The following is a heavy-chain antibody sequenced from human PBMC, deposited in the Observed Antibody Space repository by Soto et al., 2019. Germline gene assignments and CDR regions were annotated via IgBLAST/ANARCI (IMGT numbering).Heavy chain of an antibody. Sequence: EVQLVESGGGLVQPGGSLRLSCAASGFTFSSYWMHWVRQAPGKGLVWVSRINSDGSSTSYADSVKGRFTISRDNAENTLYLQMNSLRAEDTAVYYCAREGGGSIRLGSFDYWGQGTLVTVSS. D-gene: IGHD3-16*01. CDR3: AREGGGSIRLGSFDY. CDR1: GFTFSSYW. J-gene: IGHJ4*02. CDR2: INSDGSST. V-gene: IGHV3-74*01.